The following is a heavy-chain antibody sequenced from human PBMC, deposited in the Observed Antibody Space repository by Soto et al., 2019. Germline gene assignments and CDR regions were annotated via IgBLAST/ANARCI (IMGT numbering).Heavy chain of an antibody. V-gene: IGHV3-15*07. CDR2: IKSKTDGGTT. J-gene: IGHJ4*02. CDR3: SHGYYQYFNS. D-gene: IGHD5-18*01. Sequence: GGSLRLSCAVSGVTLTDVWMNWVRQAPGKGPEWVGRIKSKTDGGTTDYAAPVKGRFTTSRDDSQNTLYLQMNSLKTEDTAVYYCSHGYYQYFNSWGQGNMVTVSS. CDR1: GVTLTDVW.